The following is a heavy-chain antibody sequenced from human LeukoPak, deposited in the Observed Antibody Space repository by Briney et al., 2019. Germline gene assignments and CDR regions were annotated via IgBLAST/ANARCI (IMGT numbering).Heavy chain of an antibody. CDR2: ISGSGGST. J-gene: IGHJ4*02. V-gene: IGHV3-23*01. CDR3: AKAPMEDSWYIHFDY. CDR1: GFTFSGYA. Sequence: GGSLRLSCAASGFTFSGYAMSWVRQAPGKGLEWVSTISGSGGSTYYADSVKGRFTISRDNSMNTLYLQINSLRAEDTAIYYCAKAPMEDSWYIHFDYWGQGTLVTVSS. D-gene: IGHD6-13*01.